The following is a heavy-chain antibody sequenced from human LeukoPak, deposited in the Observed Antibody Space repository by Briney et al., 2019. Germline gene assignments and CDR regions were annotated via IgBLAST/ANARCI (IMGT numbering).Heavy chain of an antibody. CDR2: INWDGTNT. Sequence: PGGSLRLSCEDSGSTFDDYGVSWVRQVPGKGLEWICGINWDGTNTHYADSVKGRFTISRDNAKNSLFLEMTNLRAEDTAFYYYARDVSSNWYSFNFWGQGILVTVST. J-gene: IGHJ4*02. CDR1: GSTFDDYG. D-gene: IGHD6-13*01. CDR3: ARDVSSNWYSFNF. V-gene: IGHV3-20*04.